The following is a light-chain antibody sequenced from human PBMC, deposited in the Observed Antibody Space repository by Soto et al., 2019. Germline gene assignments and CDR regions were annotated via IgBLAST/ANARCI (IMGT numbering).Light chain of an antibody. CDR2: DAS. V-gene: IGKV3-11*01. Sequence: EIVLKQSPGTLSLSPGERATLSCRASQTVNNYLAWYQQKPGQAPRLVIYDASNRATGIPARFSGSGAGTDFTLTISSLEPADSAVYSCQQRGNWPWLTFGGGTRVEIK. CDR1: QTVNNY. J-gene: IGKJ4*01. CDR3: QQRGNWPWLT.